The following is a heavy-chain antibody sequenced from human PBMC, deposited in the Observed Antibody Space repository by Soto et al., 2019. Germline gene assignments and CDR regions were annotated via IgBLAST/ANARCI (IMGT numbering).Heavy chain of an antibody. V-gene: IGHV4-59*01. J-gene: IGHJ4*02. CDR2: IYYSGGT. CDR3: ASGGSCYSRYCYFDY. Sequence: PSETLSLTCTVSGGSISSYYWSWIRQPPGKGLEWIGYIYYSGGTNYNPSLKSRVTISVDTSKNQFSLKLSSVTAADTAVYYCASGGSCYSRYCYFDYWGQGTLVTVSS. CDR1: GGSISSYY. D-gene: IGHD2-15*01.